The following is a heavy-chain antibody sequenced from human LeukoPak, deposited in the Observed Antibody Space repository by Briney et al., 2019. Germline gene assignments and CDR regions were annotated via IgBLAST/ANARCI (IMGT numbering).Heavy chain of an antibody. D-gene: IGHD2/OR15-2a*01. V-gene: IGHV4-38-2*02. CDR3: ARDTALFLAYDI. CDR1: NYSISSGYY. Sequence: SETLSLTCTVSNYSISSGYYWGWIRQPPGKGLEWIASVYHSGSTSYNPSLKSRLTISVHKSKNQFSLKLSSVTAADTAVYYCARDTALFLAYDIWGQGTLVTVSS. J-gene: IGHJ3*02. CDR2: VYHSGST.